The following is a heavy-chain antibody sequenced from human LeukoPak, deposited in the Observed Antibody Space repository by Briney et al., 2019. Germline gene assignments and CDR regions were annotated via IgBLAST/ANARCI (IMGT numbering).Heavy chain of an antibody. CDR1: GFTFSNYN. CDR3: TKGTAYPDY. Sequence: GGSLRLSCAASGFTFSNYNITWVRQAPGKGLEWVSGISGSGSGSGGSTYYADSVKGRFTISRDNSKNTLYLQMNSLRAEDTAVYYCTKGTAYPDYWGQGTLVTVSP. V-gene: IGHV3-23*01. D-gene: IGHD2-21*01. J-gene: IGHJ4*02. CDR2: ISGSGSGSGGST.